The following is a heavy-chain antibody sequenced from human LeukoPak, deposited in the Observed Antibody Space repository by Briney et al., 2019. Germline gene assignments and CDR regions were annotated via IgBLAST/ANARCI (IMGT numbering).Heavy chain of an antibody. J-gene: IGHJ5*02. Sequence: SETLSLTCTVSGGSISSYYWSWIRQPAGKGLEWIGRIYTSGSTNYNPSLKSRVTMSVDTSKNQFSLKLSSVTAADTAVYYCVRGLWYLNWFDPWGQGTLVTVSS. CDR1: GGSISSYY. D-gene: IGHD5-18*01. CDR2: IYTSGST. V-gene: IGHV4-4*07. CDR3: VRGLWYLNWFDP.